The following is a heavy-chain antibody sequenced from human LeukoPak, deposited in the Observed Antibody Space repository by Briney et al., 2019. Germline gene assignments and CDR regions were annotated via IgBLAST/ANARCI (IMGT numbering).Heavy chain of an antibody. D-gene: IGHD6-13*01. CDR1: GFTFGDYV. Sequence: PGGSLRLSCTASGFTFGDYVMSWFRQAPGKGLEWVGFIRSKAYGGTTEYAASVKGRFTISRDDSKSIAYLQMNSLKTEDTAVYYCTRAHHGGSWYLGFAYWGQGTLVTVSS. CDR2: IRSKAYGGTT. CDR3: TRAHHGGSWYLGFAY. V-gene: IGHV3-49*03. J-gene: IGHJ4*02.